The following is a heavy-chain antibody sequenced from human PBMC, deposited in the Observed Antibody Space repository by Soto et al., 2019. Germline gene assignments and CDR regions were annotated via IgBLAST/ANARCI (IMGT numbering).Heavy chain of an antibody. Sequence: QVQLQESGPGLVKPSQTLSLTCSVSGASITSGGYYWSWIRQLPGKGLQWIGYIYYSGTTYYNPSLKSRVIISVDTSQNQFSLNLTSVTAADTAVYFCARETGFSGSWAPDNWGQGILVSVSS. D-gene: IGHD6-13*01. CDR1: GASITSGGYY. CDR3: ARETGFSGSWAPDN. J-gene: IGHJ4*02. CDR2: IYYSGTT. V-gene: IGHV4-31*03.